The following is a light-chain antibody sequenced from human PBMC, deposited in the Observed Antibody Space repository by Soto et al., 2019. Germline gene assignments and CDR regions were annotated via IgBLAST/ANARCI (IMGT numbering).Light chain of an antibody. CDR3: GTWDSSLSAGV. J-gene: IGLJ1*01. CDR2: ENN. CDR1: SSNIGSNW. Sequence: QAVVTQPPSVSAAPGQKVTITCSGSSSNIGSNWLSWYQQLPGTAPKLLIYENNKRPSGIPDRFSGSKSGTSATLGITGLQTGDEADYYCGTWDSSLSAGVFGPGTKLTVL. V-gene: IGLV1-51*02.